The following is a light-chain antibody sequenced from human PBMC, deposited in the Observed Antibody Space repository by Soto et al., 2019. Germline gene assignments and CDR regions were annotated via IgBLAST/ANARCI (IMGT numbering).Light chain of an antibody. Sequence: EIVLTQSPDTLSLSPGERATLSCRASQSVSNNYLAWYQQKAGQAPRPLIYGASTRATGIPDRFSGSGSGTDFSLTISRLEPEDFAVYYCQQYGTSRTFGQGTKVDI. CDR1: QSVSNNY. V-gene: IGKV3-20*01. J-gene: IGKJ1*01. CDR2: GAS. CDR3: QQYGTSRT.